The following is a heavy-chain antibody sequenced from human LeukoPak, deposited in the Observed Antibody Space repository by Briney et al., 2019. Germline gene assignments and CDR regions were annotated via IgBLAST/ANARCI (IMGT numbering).Heavy chain of an antibody. D-gene: IGHD3-16*01. CDR2: IYYSGST. Sequence: SETLSLTCTVSGGSISSSSYYWGWIRQPPGKGLEWIGSIYYSGSTYYNPSLKSRVTISVDTSKNQFSLKLSSVTAADTAVYYCARGPGGSNYYYYMDVWGKGTTVTVSS. CDR1: GGSISSSSYY. V-gene: IGHV4-39*07. CDR3: ARGPGGSNYYYYMDV. J-gene: IGHJ6*03.